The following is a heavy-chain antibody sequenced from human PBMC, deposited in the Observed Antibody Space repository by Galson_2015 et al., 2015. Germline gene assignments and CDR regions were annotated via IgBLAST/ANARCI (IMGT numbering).Heavy chain of an antibody. V-gene: IGHV3-15*01. D-gene: IGHD2/OR15-2a*01. CDR2: IQSKTDGGTT. CDR3: ATAPGFYDTAPFDY. J-gene: IGHJ4*02. Sequence: LRLSCAASGFTFNNAWLSWVRQAPGKGLEWVGRIQSKTDGGTTDYAAPVKGRFTISRDDSKNTLYLQMDSLKTEDTAVYYCATAPGFYDTAPFDYWGQGTLVTVSS. CDR1: GFTFNNAW.